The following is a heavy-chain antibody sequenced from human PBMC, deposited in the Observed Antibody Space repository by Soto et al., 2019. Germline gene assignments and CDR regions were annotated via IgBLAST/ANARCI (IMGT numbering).Heavy chain of an antibody. D-gene: IGHD6-13*01. CDR3: AGARGGIAAAGTWFCDY. CDR2: IRAHNGNT. Sequence: QVQLVQSGAEVKKPGASVKVSCKASGYTFTSYGISWVRQAPGQGLEWMVWIRAHNGNTNHAQKFQGRVTMTIDTTYSIASRELRMRTSDDTAVYYCAGARGGIAAAGTWFCDYWGQGPLVTVCS. J-gene: IGHJ4*02. CDR1: GYTFTSYG. V-gene: IGHV1-18*01.